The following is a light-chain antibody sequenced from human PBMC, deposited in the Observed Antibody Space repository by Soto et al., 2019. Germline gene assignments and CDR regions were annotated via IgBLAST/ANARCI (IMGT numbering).Light chain of an antibody. CDR1: QSISRQ. Sequence: DIQMTQSPSTLSASVGDRVSITCRASQSISRQLAWYQQKPGKAPNLLNNQASNLETGVPSRFTGSGTGTEFTLTISSLQPYDLATYYCLQYQSYLTFGQGTKVEFK. V-gene: IGKV1-5*03. J-gene: IGKJ1*01. CDR3: LQYQSYLT. CDR2: QAS.